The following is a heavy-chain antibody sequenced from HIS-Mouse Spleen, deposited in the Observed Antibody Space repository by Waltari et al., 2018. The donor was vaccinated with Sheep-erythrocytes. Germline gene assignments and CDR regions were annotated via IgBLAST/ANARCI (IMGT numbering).Heavy chain of an antibody. V-gene: IGHV4-39*07. D-gene: IGHD6-6*01. Sequence: QLQLQESGPGLVKPSETLSLTCTVSGGSISSSSYYWGWIRQPPGKGLEWIGSIYYSGGTYYNPSLKRRVTISVDTSKNQFSLKLSSVTAADTAVYYCARVSVAARFDYWGQGTLVTVSS. CDR3: ARVSVAARFDY. J-gene: IGHJ4*02. CDR2: IYYSGGT. CDR1: GGSISSSSYY.